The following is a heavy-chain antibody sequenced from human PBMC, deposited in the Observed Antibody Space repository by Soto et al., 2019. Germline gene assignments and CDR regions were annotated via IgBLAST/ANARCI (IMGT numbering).Heavy chain of an antibody. J-gene: IGHJ5*01. D-gene: IGHD2-15*01. CDR3: ARDQGYHYDS. CDR1: GGSISSGNDY. V-gene: IGHV4-30-4*08. Sequence: QVQLQESGPGLVKPSQTVSLTCTVSGGSISSGNDYWSWIRQPPGKGLEWIGYIHYGGNTNYNPSLKSRLTMSLDTSKNQFSLKLSSVTAADTAVYYCARDQGYHYDSWRQGILVTVSS. CDR2: IHYGGNT.